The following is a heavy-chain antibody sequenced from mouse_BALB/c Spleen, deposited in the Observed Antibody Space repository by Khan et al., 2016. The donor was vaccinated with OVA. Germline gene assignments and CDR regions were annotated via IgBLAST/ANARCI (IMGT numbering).Heavy chain of an antibody. CDR3: ARSGGNFHWYFDV. CDR1: GFTLSSFG. CDR2: ISSGSSTI. D-gene: IGHD2-1*01. Sequence: EVQLQESGGGLVKPGGSRKLSCVASGFTLSSFGMHWVRQAPMKGLEWVAYISSGSSTIYYVDTVKGRFTISRDNPTNTLFLQMTSLRSEDTAMYYCARSGGNFHWYFDVWGAGTSVTVSS. V-gene: IGHV5-17*02. J-gene: IGHJ1*01.